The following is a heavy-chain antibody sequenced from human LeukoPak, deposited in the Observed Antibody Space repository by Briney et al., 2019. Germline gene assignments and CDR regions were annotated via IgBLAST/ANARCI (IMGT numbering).Heavy chain of an antibody. CDR3: ARLLDGYDY. CDR1: GFSLTTSGVG. D-gene: IGHD5-24*01. Sequence: SGPTLVNPTQTLMLTCTFSGFSLTTSGVGVVWIRQPPGKALKWLALIYWDDDKRYSPSLRSRLSIAKDTSKNLVVLRMTDMDPVDTATYYCARLLDGYDYWGQGALVTVPS. V-gene: IGHV2-5*02. CDR2: IYWDDDK. J-gene: IGHJ4*02.